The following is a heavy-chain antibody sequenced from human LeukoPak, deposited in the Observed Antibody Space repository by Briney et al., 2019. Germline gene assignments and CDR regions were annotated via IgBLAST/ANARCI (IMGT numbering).Heavy chain of an antibody. CDR3: ARDEEQLNM. J-gene: IGHJ3*02. CDR1: GVTVSSQY. V-gene: IGHV3-66*01. CDR2: IYGVDGT. D-gene: IGHD6-19*01. Sequence: PGGSLRLSCAASGVTVSSQYMNWVRRAPGKGLEWVSVIYGVDGTSYADSVKGRFTISGDNAKNSLFLEMNSLRSEDTAVYYCARDEEQLNMWGQGTMVTVSS.